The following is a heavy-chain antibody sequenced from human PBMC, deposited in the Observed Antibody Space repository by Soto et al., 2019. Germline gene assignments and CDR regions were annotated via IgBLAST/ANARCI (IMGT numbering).Heavy chain of an antibody. D-gene: IGHD1-26*01. J-gene: IGHJ4*02. V-gene: IGHV3-23*01. CDR3: AKRGSGSYCGG. CDR1: GFTFSSYA. CDR2: ISGSGGST. Sequence: PGGSLRLSCAASGFTFSSYAMSWVRQAPGKGLERVSVISGSGGSTYYADSVKGRFTISRDNSKNTLYLQMNSLRAEDTAVYYCAKRGSGSYCGGWRQGAMVSVAS.